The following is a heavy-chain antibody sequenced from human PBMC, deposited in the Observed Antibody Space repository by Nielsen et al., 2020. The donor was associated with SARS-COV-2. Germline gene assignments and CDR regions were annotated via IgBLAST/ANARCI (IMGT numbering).Heavy chain of an antibody. J-gene: IGHJ1*01. CDR3: ARDGFVVVTARRGEYFQH. CDR1: GFTFSSYA. CDR2: ISYDGSNK. D-gene: IGHD2-21*02. Sequence: GGSLRLSCAASGFTFSSYAMHWVRQAPGKGLEWVAVISYDGSNKYYADSVKGRFTISRDNSKNTLYLQMNSLRAEDTAVYCCARDGFVVVTARRGEYFQHWGQGTLVTVSS. V-gene: IGHV3-30-3*01.